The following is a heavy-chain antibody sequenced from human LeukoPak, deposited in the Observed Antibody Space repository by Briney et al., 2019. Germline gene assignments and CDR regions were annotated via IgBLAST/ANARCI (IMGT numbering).Heavy chain of an antibody. Sequence: PGGSLRLSCAASGFTFSNYAMNWVRQAPGKGLEWVAVIWYDGSNKYYADSVKGRFTISRDNSKNTQYLQMNSLRAEDTAVYYCAKQWVTNFDYWGQGTLVTVSS. J-gene: IGHJ4*02. CDR2: IWYDGSNK. CDR3: AKQWVTNFDY. CDR1: GFTFSNYA. D-gene: IGHD1-26*01. V-gene: IGHV3-33*06.